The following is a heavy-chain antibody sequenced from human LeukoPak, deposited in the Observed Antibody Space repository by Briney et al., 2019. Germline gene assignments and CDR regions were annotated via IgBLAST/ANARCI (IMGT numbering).Heavy chain of an antibody. CDR1: GGSISSYY. Sequence: PSETLSLTCTVSGGSISSYYWSWIRQPAGKGLEWIGRIYTSGSTNYNPSLKSRVTMSVDTSNNQFSLKLSSVTAADTAVYYCARDRYDSSGYHLHMDVWGKGTTVTVSS. D-gene: IGHD3-22*01. CDR3: ARDRYDSSGYHLHMDV. J-gene: IGHJ6*03. CDR2: IYTSGST. V-gene: IGHV4-4*07.